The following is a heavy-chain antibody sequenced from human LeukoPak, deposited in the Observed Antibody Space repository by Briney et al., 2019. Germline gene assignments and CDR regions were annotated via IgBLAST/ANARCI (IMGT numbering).Heavy chain of an antibody. V-gene: IGHV1-2*02. Sequence: ASVKVSCKASGYTFTGYYMHWMRQAPGQGLEWMGWINPNSGGTNYAQKFQGRVTMARDTTISTAYMELSSLRSDDTAVYYSARDPRTTKNAFDIWGQGTMVTVSS. D-gene: IGHD4-11*01. CDR2: INPNSGGT. CDR3: ARDPRTTKNAFDI. CDR1: GYTFTGYY. J-gene: IGHJ3*02.